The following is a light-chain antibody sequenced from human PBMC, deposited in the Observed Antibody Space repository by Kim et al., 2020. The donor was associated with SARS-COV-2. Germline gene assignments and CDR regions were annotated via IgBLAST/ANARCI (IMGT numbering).Light chain of an antibody. J-gene: IGKJ1*01. CDR3: QNYNSAPRT. CDR2: AAS. Sequence: DIQMTQSPSSLSASVGDRVTITCRASQGISNYLAWYQQKPGEVPQLLIYAASALQSGVPSRFSGSGSGTDFTLTIGGLQPEDVATYYCQNYNSAPRTFGQGTKVDIK. V-gene: IGKV1-27*01. CDR1: QGISNY.